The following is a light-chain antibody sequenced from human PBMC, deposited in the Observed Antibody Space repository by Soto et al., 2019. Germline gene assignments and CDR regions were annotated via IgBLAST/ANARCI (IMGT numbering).Light chain of an antibody. CDR3: QQYGSSPPYT. V-gene: IGKV3-20*01. CDR2: GSS. J-gene: IGKJ2*01. CDR1: QTVSNNY. Sequence: EVVLTQSPGTLSLSPGERATLSCRASQTVSNNYLAWYQQKPGQAPRLLIFGSSDRATGIPDRFSGSGSGTDFTLTISRLEPEDFAVYYWQQYGSSPPYTFGQGTNLEI.